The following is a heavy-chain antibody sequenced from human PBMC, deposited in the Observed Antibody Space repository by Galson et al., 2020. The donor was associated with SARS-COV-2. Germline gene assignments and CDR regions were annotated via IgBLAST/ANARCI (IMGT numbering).Heavy chain of an antibody. Sequence: TGGSLRLSCAASGLTVSSNYMTWVRQAPGKGLEWVSVIYSGGSTYYADSVKGRFTISRDNFQNRLYLQMNSLRAEDTAVYYCARDLGRYGVVQSWGQGTLVTVSS. CDR3: ARDLGRYGVVQS. CDR1: GLTVSSNY. V-gene: IGHV3-66*01. CDR2: IYSGGST. J-gene: IGHJ4*02. D-gene: IGHD3-16*01.